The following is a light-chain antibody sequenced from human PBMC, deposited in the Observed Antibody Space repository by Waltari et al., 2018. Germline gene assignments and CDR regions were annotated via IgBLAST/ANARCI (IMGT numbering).Light chain of an antibody. CDR3: SSYSTTRVI. J-gene: IGLJ2*01. Sequence: QSALTQPASVSGSPGQSITISCSGTGSDVGGYNFVSWYQQHPGKAPRVIIYDVTTRPSGVSDRFSGSKSGNTASLTISGLQAEDEADYYCSSYSTTRVIFG. CDR2: DVT. V-gene: IGLV2-14*03. CDR1: GSDVGGYNF.